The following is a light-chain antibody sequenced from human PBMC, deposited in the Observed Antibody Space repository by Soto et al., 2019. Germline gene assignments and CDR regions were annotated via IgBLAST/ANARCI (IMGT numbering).Light chain of an antibody. CDR3: QSADSSGTYV. CDR1: ALPKQY. J-gene: IGLJ1*01. V-gene: IGLV3-25*02. Sequence: SYELTQPPSVSVSRGQTARITCSGDALPKQYAYWYQQKSGQAPLLIIYKDVERPSGIPERFSGSSSGTTVTLTIGGVQAEDEADYYCQSADSSGTYVFGTGTKVTVL. CDR2: KDV.